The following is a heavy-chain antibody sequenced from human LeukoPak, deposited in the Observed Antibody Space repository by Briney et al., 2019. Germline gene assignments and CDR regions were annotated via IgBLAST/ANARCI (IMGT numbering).Heavy chain of an antibody. J-gene: IGHJ4*02. CDR3: AKIELSGGSYYFDY. CDR1: GFTFSSYA. Sequence: TGGSLRLSCAASGFTFSSYAMSWVRQAPGKGLEWVSAISGSGGSTYYADSVKGRFTISRDNSKNTLYLQMNSLRAEDTAVYYCAKIELSGGSYYFDYWGQGTLVTVSS. CDR2: ISGSGGST. D-gene: IGHD2-15*01. V-gene: IGHV3-23*01.